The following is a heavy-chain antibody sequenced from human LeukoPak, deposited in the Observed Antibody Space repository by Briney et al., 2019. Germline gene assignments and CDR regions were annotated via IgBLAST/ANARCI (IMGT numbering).Heavy chain of an antibody. Sequence: GGSLRLSCAASGFTFSNYAMSWVRQAPGKGLEWVSVISGSGGSTYYADSVKGRFIISRDNFNNTLDLQMNSLRAEDTAIYYCAKLGVNAFHYYGMDVWGQGTTVTVSS. J-gene: IGHJ6*02. CDR1: GFTFSNYA. D-gene: IGHD1-26*01. CDR3: AKLGVNAFHYYGMDV. V-gene: IGHV3-23*01. CDR2: ISGSGGST.